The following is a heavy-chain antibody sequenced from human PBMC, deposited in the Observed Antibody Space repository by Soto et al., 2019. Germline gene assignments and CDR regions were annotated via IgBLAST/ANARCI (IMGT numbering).Heavy chain of an antibody. V-gene: IGHV5-51*01. CDR3: ARHPRGVYKTLNSINYYYYGMDV. CDR1: GYSFTSYW. D-gene: IGHD3-10*01. J-gene: IGHJ6*02. CDR2: IYPGDSDT. Sequence: PGESLKISCKGSGYSFTSYWIGWVRQMPGKGLEWMGIIYPGDSDTRYSPSFQGQVTISADKSISTAYLQWSSLKASDTAMYYCARHPRGVYKTLNSINYYYYGMDVWGQGTTVTVSS.